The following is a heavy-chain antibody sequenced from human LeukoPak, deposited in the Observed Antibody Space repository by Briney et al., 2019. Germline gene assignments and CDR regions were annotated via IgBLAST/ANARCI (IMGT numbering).Heavy chain of an antibody. D-gene: IGHD3-9*01. V-gene: IGHV4-59*12. CDR1: GGSISSYY. CDR2: IYYSGST. Sequence: KPSETLSLTCTVSGGSISSYYWSWIRQPPGKGLEWIGYIYYSGSTYYNPSLKSRVTISVDTSKNQFSLKLSSVTAADTAVYYCAREPNQYYDILTDAFDIWGQGTMVTVSS. CDR3: AREPNQYYDILTDAFDI. J-gene: IGHJ3*02.